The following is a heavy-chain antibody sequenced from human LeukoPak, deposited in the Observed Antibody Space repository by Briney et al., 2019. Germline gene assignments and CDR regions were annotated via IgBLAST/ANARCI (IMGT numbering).Heavy chain of an antibody. CDR2: ISAYNGNT. D-gene: IGHD3-10*01. V-gene: IGHV1-18*01. Sequence: ASVKVSCKASGYTFTSYGISWARQAPGQGLEWMGWISAYNGNTNYAQKLQGRVTMTTDTSTRTAYMELRSLRSDDTAVYYCARGGSGNYYKPLDYWGQGTLVTVSS. J-gene: IGHJ4*02. CDR3: ARGGSGNYYKPLDY. CDR1: GYTFTSYG.